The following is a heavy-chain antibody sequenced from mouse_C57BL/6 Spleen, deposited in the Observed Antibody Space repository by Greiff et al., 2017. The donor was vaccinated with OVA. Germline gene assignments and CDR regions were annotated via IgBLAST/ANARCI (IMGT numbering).Heavy chain of an antibody. CDR3: ARGSNYEDVAY. V-gene: IGHV1-7*01. CDR1: GYTFTSYW. J-gene: IGHJ3*01. CDR2: INPSSGYT. D-gene: IGHD2-5*01. Sequence: VQLQQSGAELAKPGASVKLSCKASGYTFTSYWMHWVKQRPGQGLEWIGYINPSSGYTKYKQKFKDKATLTADKSSSTACMQLSSLTHEDSAVYYCARGSNYEDVAYWGQGTLVTVSA.